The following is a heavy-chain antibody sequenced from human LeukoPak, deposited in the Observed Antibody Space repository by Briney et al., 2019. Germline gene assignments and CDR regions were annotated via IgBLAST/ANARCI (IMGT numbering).Heavy chain of an antibody. J-gene: IGHJ4*02. CDR3: ARKNGLDY. CDR1: GFTFSSHR. V-gene: IGHV3-7*01. Sequence: GGSLRLSCAASGFTFSSHRMNWVRQAPGKGLEWVANIKQDGSEKYYVDSVKGRFTISRDNAKNSLYLQMNSLRAEDTAVYYCARKNGLDYWGQGTLVTVSS. CDR2: IKQDGSEK.